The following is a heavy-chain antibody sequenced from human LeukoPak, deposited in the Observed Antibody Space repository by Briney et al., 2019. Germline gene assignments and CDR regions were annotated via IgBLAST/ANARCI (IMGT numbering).Heavy chain of an antibody. CDR1: GFTFSSYS. V-gene: IGHV3-21*01. D-gene: IGHD6-13*01. CDR2: ISSSSSYI. J-gene: IGHJ3*02. CDR3: ARFSNSWHRTYDAFDI. Sequence: PGGSLRLSCAASGFTFSSYSMNWVRQAPGKGLEWVSSISSSSSYIYYADSVKGRFTISRDNAKNSLYLQMNSLRAEDTAVYYCARFSNSWHRTYDAFDIWGQGTMVTVSS.